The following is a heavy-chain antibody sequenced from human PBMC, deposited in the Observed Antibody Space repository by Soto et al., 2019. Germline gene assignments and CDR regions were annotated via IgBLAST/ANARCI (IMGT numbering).Heavy chain of an antibody. V-gene: IGHV3-48*02. J-gene: IGHJ4*02. D-gene: IGHD1-26*01. Sequence: EVQLVESGGGLVQPGGSLRLSCAASGFTFSSYWMHWVRQAPGKGLVWVSYISSNSVTIYDTDSGRGRFTISRDNAKNLLYLQMNSLRDEDTAVYYCAREDILGTRSFDYWGQGTLVTVSS. CDR3: AREDILGTRSFDY. CDR1: GFTFSSYW. CDR2: ISSNSVTI.